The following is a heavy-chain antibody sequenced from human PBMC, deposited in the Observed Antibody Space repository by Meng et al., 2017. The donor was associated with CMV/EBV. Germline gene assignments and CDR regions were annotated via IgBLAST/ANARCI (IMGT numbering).Heavy chain of an antibody. J-gene: IGHJ4*02. CDR2: INHSGST. D-gene: IGHD3-22*01. V-gene: IGHV4-34*01. CDR1: GGSCSGYY. CDR3: ARVWDSGWDY. Sequence: QLRLQHWGAGPFKPSATLSLTCAVYGGSCSGYYWSWIRQPPGKGLEWIGEINHSGSTNYNPSLKSRVTISVDTSKNQFSLKLSSVTAADTAVYYCARVWDSGWDYWGQGTLVTVSS.